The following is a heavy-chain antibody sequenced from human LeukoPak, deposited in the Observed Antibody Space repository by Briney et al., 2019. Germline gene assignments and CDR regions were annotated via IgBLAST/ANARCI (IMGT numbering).Heavy chain of an antibody. D-gene: IGHD2/OR15-2a*01. Sequence: GGSVRLSCAASGHPFSSYSMNWVRQARGKGLEWVSSISSSSSYIYYADSVKGRFTSYRDYAKNSLYLQMNSLRPVNSLVYYGATVYYFPKDHERSRWGLDYWGQGTLVTVSS. CDR3: ATVYYFPKDHERSRWGLDY. CDR2: ISSSSSYI. V-gene: IGHV3-21*01. J-gene: IGHJ4*02. CDR1: GHPFSSYS.